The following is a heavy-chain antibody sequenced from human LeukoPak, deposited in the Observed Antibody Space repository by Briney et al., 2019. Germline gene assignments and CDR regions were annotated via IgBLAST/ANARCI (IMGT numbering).Heavy chain of an antibody. Sequence: PGGSLGLSCAASGFTFSDYYMSWIRQAPGKGLEWVSYISSSGSTIYYADSVKGRFTISRDNAKNSLYLQMNSLRAEDTAVYYCARDSSSWYGNWFDPWGQGTLVTVSS. CDR1: GFTFSDYY. CDR3: ARDSSSWYGNWFDP. V-gene: IGHV3-11*01. D-gene: IGHD6-13*01. CDR2: ISSSGSTI. J-gene: IGHJ5*02.